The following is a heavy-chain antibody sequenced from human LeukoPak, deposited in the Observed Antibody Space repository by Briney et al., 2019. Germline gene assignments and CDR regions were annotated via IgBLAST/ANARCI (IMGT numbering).Heavy chain of an antibody. D-gene: IGHD6-6*01. Sequence: GGSLRLSYAASSFTFSRYEMNWVRQAPGKGLEWVSYISSSGSTIYYADSVKGRFTISRDNAKNSLYLQMSSLRAEDTAVYYCARADTSSSLGAYDLCYYGMDVWGQGTTVTVSS. V-gene: IGHV3-48*03. CDR2: ISSSGSTI. CDR3: ARADTSSSLGAYDLCYYGMDV. J-gene: IGHJ6*02. CDR1: SFTFSRYE.